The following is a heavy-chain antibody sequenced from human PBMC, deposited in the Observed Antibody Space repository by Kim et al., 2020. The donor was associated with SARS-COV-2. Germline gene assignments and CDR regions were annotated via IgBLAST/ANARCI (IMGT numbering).Heavy chain of an antibody. J-gene: IGHJ4*02. CDR3: AIWCFLNS. V-gene: IGHV3-7*01. CDR1: EFSVRDYW. Sequence: GGSLRLSCVTSEFSVRDYWMSWIRQAPGKGLEWVAHTSPDGSGQYYVDSVKGRFFISRVNAKNSLYLQMNSLRAGDGALYYCAIWCFLNSWGRGTLVTVS. D-gene: IGHD2-8*01. CDR2: TSPDGSGQ.